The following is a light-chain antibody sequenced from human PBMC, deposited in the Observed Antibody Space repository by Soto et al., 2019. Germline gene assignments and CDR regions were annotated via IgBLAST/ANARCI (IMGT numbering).Light chain of an antibody. CDR3: RSYAASNNFYFV. CDR2: EVT. Sequence: HSSLTQPPSAYWSPGQSVTISCTGTSSDVGGYNYVSWYQQYPGRAPKLMIYEVTKRPSGVPDRFSGSKSGNTASLTVSGLQAEDEAEYNCRSYAASNNFYFVFGGGT. CDR1: SSDVGGYNY. J-gene: IGLJ3*02. V-gene: IGLV2-8*01.